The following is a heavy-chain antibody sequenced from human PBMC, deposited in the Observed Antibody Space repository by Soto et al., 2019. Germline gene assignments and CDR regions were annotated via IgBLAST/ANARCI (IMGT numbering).Heavy chain of an antibody. CDR2: ISKDGSNK. Sequence: HPVGSLRLSCAVSGFTFSNYAMHWVRQAPGKGLEWVAVISKDGSNKYYGDFVKGRFTISRDSSKNTLYLQMNSLREEDTAVYYCAKETGPQGGFDYWGQGTLVTVSS. CDR3: AKETGPQGGFDY. D-gene: IGHD3-9*01. J-gene: IGHJ4*02. V-gene: IGHV3-30*18. CDR1: GFTFSNYA.